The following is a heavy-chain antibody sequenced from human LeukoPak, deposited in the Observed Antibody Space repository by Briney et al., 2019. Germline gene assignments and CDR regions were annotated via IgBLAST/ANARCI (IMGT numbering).Heavy chain of an antibody. J-gene: IGHJ4*02. CDR1: GYTFAGYY. Sequence: ASVKVSCKASGYTFAGYYMHWVRQAPGQGLVWMGRINPNSGGTNYAQKFQGRVTMTRDTSISTAYMELSRLRSDDTAVYYCARSGGAAAGTPLGYWGQGTLVTVSS. D-gene: IGHD6-13*01. CDR3: ARSGGAAAGTPLGY. CDR2: INPNSGGT. V-gene: IGHV1-2*06.